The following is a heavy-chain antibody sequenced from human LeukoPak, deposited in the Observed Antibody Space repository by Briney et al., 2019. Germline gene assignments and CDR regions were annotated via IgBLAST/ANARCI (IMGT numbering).Heavy chain of an antibody. CDR3: ARSRYCSSTSCSRDDY. Sequence: ASVKVSCNASSHTFTSYGISWVRQAPGQGLEWMGWISAYNGNTNYAQKLQGRVTMTTDTSTSTAYMELRSLRSDDTAVYYCARSRYCSSTSCSRDDYWGQGTLVTVSS. CDR1: SHTFTSYG. CDR2: ISAYNGNT. D-gene: IGHD2-2*01. V-gene: IGHV1-18*01. J-gene: IGHJ4*02.